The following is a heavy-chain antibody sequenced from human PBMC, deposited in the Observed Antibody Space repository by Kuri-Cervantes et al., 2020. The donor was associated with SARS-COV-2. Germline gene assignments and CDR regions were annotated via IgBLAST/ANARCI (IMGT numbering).Heavy chain of an antibody. J-gene: IGHJ6*02. D-gene: IGHD2-2*02. Sequence: LRLSCTVSGGSISSGDYYWSWIRQPPGKGLEWIGYIYYSGSTYYNPSLKSRVTISVDTSKNQFSLKLSSVTAADTAVYYCARLGLGYCSSTSCYTRYSNGVDYYYYYGMDVWGQGTTVTVSS. CDR3: ARLGLGYCSSTSCYTRYSNGVDYYYYYGMDV. CDR1: GGSISSGDYY. CDR2: IYYSGST. V-gene: IGHV4-30-4*01.